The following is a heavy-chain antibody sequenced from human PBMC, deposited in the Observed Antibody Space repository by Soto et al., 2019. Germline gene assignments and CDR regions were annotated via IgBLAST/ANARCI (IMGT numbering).Heavy chain of an antibody. V-gene: IGHV4-59*01. D-gene: IGHD3-10*01. CDR3: ARDRYYGSGSYLGYYYYGMDG. J-gene: IGHJ6*02. Sequence: SETLSLTCTVSGGSISSYYWSWIRQPPGKGLEWIGYIYYSGSTNYNPSLKSRVTISVDTSKNQFSLKLSSVTAADTAVYYCARDRYYGSGSYLGYYYYGMDGWGQGTTVTVSS. CDR2: IYYSGST. CDR1: GGSISSYY.